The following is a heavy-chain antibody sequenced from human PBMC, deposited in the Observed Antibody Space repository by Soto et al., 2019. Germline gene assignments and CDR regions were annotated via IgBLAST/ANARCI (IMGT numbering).Heavy chain of an antibody. Sequence: QVQLVQSGAEVKKPGASVRISCRASGYSFTSTYVHWVRQAPGQGPKWKGIINPAGGTTNYAQNFQGRLTITSDTSTDTDFMDLNDLTSEGTAVYFGALKVVTYYENWGQGTLLTVSS. J-gene: IGHJ4*02. CDR2: INPAGGTT. CDR1: GYSFTSTY. D-gene: IGHD2-21*02. CDR3: ALKVVTYYEN. V-gene: IGHV1-46*01.